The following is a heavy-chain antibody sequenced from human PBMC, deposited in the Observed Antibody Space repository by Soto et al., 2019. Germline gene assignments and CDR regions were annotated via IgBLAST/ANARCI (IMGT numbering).Heavy chain of an antibody. D-gene: IGHD6-19*01. CDR3: ARDHGWIAVAGAVDY. Sequence: QVQLVESGGGVVQPGRSLRLSCAASGFTFSSYAMHWVRQAPGKGLEWVAVISYDGSNKYYADSVKGRFTISRDNSKNTLYLQMNSMRAEDTAVYYCARDHGWIAVAGAVDYWGQGTLVTVSS. CDR2: ISYDGSNK. J-gene: IGHJ4*02. CDR1: GFTFSSYA. V-gene: IGHV3-30-3*01.